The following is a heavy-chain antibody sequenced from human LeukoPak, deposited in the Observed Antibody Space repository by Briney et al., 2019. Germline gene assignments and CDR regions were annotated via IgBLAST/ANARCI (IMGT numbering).Heavy chain of an antibody. D-gene: IGHD2-15*01. CDR1: GLTLNMYW. CDR3: ARGGYCSGVNCYYYYYAMDV. CDR2: ISYDGSNK. J-gene: IGHJ6*04. Sequence: GGSLRLSCAASGLTLNMYWLTWVRQAPGKGLEWVAVISYDGSNKYYADSVKGRFTISRDNSKDTLYLQMNSLRPEDTAVYYCARGGYCSGVNCYYYYYAMDVWGKGTTVTVSS. V-gene: IGHV3-30*03.